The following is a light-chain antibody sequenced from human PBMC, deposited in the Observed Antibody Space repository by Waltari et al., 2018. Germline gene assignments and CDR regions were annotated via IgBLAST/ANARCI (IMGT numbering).Light chain of an antibody. CDR3: QQYGTSLST. V-gene: IGKV3-20*01. CDR1: QSVTNNY. CDR2: GAS. Sequence: EIVLQQSPGTLSLSPGERATLSCRASQSVTNNYLACYQQKRGQAPRALIYGASSRASGVPDRFSGSGSGTDFTLTISRLEPEDFAVYYCQQYGTSLSTFGQGTRVEIK. J-gene: IGKJ1*01.